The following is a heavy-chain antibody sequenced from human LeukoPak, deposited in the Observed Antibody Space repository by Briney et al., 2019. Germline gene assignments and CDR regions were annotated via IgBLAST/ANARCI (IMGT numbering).Heavy chain of an antibody. Sequence: HPGGSLRLSCAAPGFNFRSYWMHWVRQAPGKGLVWVSRIKSDGSSTSYADSVKGRLTISRDNAKNTLYLQMNSLRAEDTAVYHCARDIRWYGSGSEGAFDIWGQGTMVTVSS. J-gene: IGHJ3*02. CDR3: ARDIRWYGSGSEGAFDI. CDR2: IKSDGSST. V-gene: IGHV3-74*01. D-gene: IGHD3-10*01. CDR1: GFNFRSYW.